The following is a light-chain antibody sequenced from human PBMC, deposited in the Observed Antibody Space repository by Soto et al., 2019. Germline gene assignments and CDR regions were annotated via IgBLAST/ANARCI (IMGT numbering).Light chain of an antibody. CDR3: SSYSTSNTLYV. Sequence: QSALTQPASVSGSPGQSITISCTGTSSDVGGYNYVSWYQQHPGKAPKVLIYEVSNRPSGVSNRFSGSKSGNTASLTISGLQAEDEAEYYCSSYSTSNTLYVFGSGTKLTVL. J-gene: IGLJ1*01. V-gene: IGLV2-14*01. CDR2: EVS. CDR1: SSDVGGYNY.